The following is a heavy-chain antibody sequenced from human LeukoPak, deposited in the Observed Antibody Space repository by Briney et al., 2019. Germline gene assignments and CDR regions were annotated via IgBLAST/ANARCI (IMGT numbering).Heavy chain of an antibody. CDR1: GGSISSSSYY. Sequence: SETLSLTCTVSGGSISSSSYYWGWIRQPPGKGLEWIGSIYYSESTHYNPSLKSRVTISVDKSKNQFSLRLSSVTAADTAVYYCARSGTARDFDYWGQGTLVTVSS. D-gene: IGHD2-21*02. J-gene: IGHJ4*02. CDR3: ARSGTARDFDY. V-gene: IGHV4-39*07. CDR2: IYYSEST.